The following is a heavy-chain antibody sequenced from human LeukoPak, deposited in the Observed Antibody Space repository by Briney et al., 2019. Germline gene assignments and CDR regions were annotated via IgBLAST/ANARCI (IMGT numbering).Heavy chain of an antibody. Sequence: SETLSLTCAVYGGSFSGYYWSWIRQPPGKGLEWIGEINHSGSTNYNPSLKSRVTISVDTSKNQFSLKLSSVTAADTAVYYCARGGGEFLGVVIRQTSRNMDVWEKGPTVTVS. CDR3: ARGGGEFLGVVIRQTSRNMDV. CDR2: INHSGST. D-gene: IGHD3-3*01. V-gene: IGHV4-34*01. CDR1: GGSFSGYY. J-gene: IGHJ6*03.